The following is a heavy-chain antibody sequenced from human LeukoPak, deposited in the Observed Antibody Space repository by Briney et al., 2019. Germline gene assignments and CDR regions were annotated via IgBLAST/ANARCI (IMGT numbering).Heavy chain of an antibody. CDR3: AELGITMIGGV. Sequence: GGSLRLSCAASGFTFNNYNMNWVRQTPGNGLEWVSSLTTTSSYIFYADSVKGRFTISRDNAKNSLYLQMNSLRAEDTGVYYCAELGITMIGGVWGKGTTVTISS. V-gene: IGHV3-21*06. CDR1: GFTFNNYN. CDR2: LTTTSSYI. D-gene: IGHD3-10*02. J-gene: IGHJ6*04.